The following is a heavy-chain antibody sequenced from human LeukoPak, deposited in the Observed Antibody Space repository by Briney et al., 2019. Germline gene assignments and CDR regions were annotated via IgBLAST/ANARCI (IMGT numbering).Heavy chain of an antibody. D-gene: IGHD3-9*01. V-gene: IGHV2-5*01. J-gene: IGHJ1*01. CDR2: IYWYDDK. Sequence: SGPTLVKPTQTLTLTCTFSGFSLSTSGVAVGWIRQPPGKALEWLALIYWYDDKRYSPSLKSRLTITKDTSKNQVVLTMTNMDPVDTATYYCAHSPRDYDILTGLFSEYFQHWGQGTLVTVSS. CDR1: GFSLSTSGVA. CDR3: AHSPRDYDILTGLFSEYFQH.